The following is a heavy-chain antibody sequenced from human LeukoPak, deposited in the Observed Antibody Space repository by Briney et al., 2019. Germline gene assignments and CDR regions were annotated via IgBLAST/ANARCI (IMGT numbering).Heavy chain of an antibody. CDR3: AGSRGKRITMFRVFDY. Sequence: GRSLRLSCAASGFTFSSYGMHWVRQAPGKGLEWVAVISYDGSNKYYADSVKGRFTISRDNAKNSVFLQMNSLRAEDTAVYYCAGSRGKRITMFRVFDYWGQGTLVTVSS. CDR1: GFTFSSYG. D-gene: IGHD3-10*01. CDR2: ISYDGSNK. J-gene: IGHJ4*02. V-gene: IGHV3-30*03.